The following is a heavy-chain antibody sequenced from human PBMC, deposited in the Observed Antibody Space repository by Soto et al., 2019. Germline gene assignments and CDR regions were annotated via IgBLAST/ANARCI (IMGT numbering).Heavy chain of an antibody. Sequence: SETLSLTCTVSGGSISSGGLYWSWIRQLPGKGLEWIGYIDYSGSTYSNPSLKSRVTISLDTSKNQFSLKLSSVTAADTAVYYCARGRLYSGYDYINYWGQGTLVTVSS. CDR3: ARGRLYSGYDYINY. D-gene: IGHD5-12*01. J-gene: IGHJ4*02. V-gene: IGHV4-31*03. CDR1: GGSISSGGLY. CDR2: IDYSGST.